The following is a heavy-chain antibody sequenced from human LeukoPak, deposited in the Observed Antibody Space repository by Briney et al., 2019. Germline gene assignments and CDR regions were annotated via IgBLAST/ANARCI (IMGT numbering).Heavy chain of an antibody. J-gene: IGHJ6*03. CDR1: GFTFSSYE. Sequence: GGSLRLSCAASGFTFSSYEMNWVRQAPGKGLEWVSYISSSGSTIYYADSVKGRFTISRDNAKNSLYLQMNSLRAEDTAVYYCAREGTRRLLWFGPYYYYYTDVWGKGTTVTISS. D-gene: IGHD3-10*01. CDR2: ISSSGSTI. V-gene: IGHV3-48*03. CDR3: AREGTRRLLWFGPYYYYYTDV.